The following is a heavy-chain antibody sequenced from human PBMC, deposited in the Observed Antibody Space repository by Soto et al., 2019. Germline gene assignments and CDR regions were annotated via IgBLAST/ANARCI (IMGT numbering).Heavy chain of an antibody. D-gene: IGHD3-3*01. J-gene: IGHJ4*02. V-gene: IGHV4-59*01. Sequence: SETLSLTCTVSGGSISSYYWSWIRQPPGKGLEWIGYIYYSGSTNYNPSLKSRVTISVDTSKNQFSLKLSSVTAADTAVYYCARGSEWLIAYFAYWEQGTLVTVS. CDR2: IYYSGST. CDR1: GGSISSYY. CDR3: ARGSEWLIAYFAY.